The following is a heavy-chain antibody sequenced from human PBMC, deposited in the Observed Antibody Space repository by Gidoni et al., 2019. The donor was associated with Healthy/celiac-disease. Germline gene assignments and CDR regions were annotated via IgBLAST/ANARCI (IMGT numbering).Heavy chain of an antibody. Sequence: EVQLVQSGAEGKKPGESLRISGKGSGYSFTSYWISWVRQMPVKGLEWMGRIDPSDSYPNSSPSCPGHVTISADKSISTAYLQWSSLKASDTAMYYCARHTDFWSGYSDYWGQGTLVTVSS. CDR1: GYSFTSYW. J-gene: IGHJ4*02. V-gene: IGHV5-10-1*03. D-gene: IGHD3-3*01. CDR2: IDPSDSYP. CDR3: ARHTDFWSGYSDY.